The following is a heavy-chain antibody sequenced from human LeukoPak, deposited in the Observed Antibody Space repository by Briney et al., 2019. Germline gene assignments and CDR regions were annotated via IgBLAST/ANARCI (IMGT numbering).Heavy chain of an antibody. J-gene: IGHJ6*02. CDR3: AKDLVLYGSGMDYYYYGMDV. CDR1: GFTFSTYA. Sequence: GGSLRLSCSASGFTFSTYAMHWVRQAPGKGLEWVAVIPYDGRNQYYTDSVKGRFTISRDNSKNTLYLQMNSLRAEDTAVYYCAKDLVLYGSGMDYYYYGMDVWGQGTTVTVSS. V-gene: IGHV3-30*04. CDR2: IPYDGRNQ. D-gene: IGHD3-10*01.